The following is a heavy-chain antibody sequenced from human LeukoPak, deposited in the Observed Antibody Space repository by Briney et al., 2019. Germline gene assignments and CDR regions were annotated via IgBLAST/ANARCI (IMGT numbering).Heavy chain of an antibody. CDR1: GFTFSDYY. D-gene: IGHD2-8*02. V-gene: IGHV3-11*06. Sequence: PWGSLRLSCAASGFTFSDYYMSWIRQAPGKGLEWVSYISSSSTYTNYADSVKGRFTISRDNAKNSLYLQMNSLRDEDTAVYYCTRESYWGSSDQGFDYWGQGTLVTASS. CDR2: ISSSSTYT. CDR3: TRESYWGSSDQGFDY. J-gene: IGHJ4*02.